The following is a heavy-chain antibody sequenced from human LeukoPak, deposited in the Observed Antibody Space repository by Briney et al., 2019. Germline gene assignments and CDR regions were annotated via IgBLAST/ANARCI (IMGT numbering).Heavy chain of an antibody. CDR3: ARDLLSLPHKYFDS. D-gene: IGHD3-16*01. V-gene: IGHV3-30*02. CDR2: IRYDGSQK. J-gene: IGHJ4*02. CDR1: GFSFSNYG. Sequence: GGSLRLSCAASGFSFSNYGMLWVPQAPGKGLEWVAYIRYDGSQKYYGDSVKGRFTISRDNSKNTVYLQMNSLRDEDTAVYYCARDLLSLPHKYFDSWGQGTLVTVSS.